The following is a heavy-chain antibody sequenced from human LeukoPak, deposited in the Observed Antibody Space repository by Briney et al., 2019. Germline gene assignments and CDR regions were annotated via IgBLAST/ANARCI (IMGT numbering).Heavy chain of an antibody. CDR2: LYHGGNS. CDR1: GYSISSAYS. CDR3: ARGVNGYSSGWYYFDY. D-gene: IGHD6-19*01. Sequence: PSETLSLTCNVFGYSISSAYSWGWIRQPPGKGLEWIGSLYHGGNSYYNPSLQSRVTISEDTSKNQFSLKLTSVTAADTAVYYCARGVNGYSSGWYYFDYWGQGTLVTVSS. J-gene: IGHJ4*02. V-gene: IGHV4-38-2*02.